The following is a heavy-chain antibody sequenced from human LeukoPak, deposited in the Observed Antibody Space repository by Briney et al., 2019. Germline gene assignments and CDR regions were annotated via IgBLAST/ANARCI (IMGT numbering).Heavy chain of an antibody. Sequence: ASVKGSCKASGDTFTSDGISWVRQAPGQGLEWRGWSSAYNGNTNYAQMLQGRVTMTTGTSTSTAYMELRTLRSDDTAVYYCARQVYCSSTTCYRGHDAFEIWGQGTMVTVSS. J-gene: IGHJ3*02. V-gene: IGHV1-18*01. CDR1: GDTFTSDG. D-gene: IGHD2-2*02. CDR2: SSAYNGNT. CDR3: ARQVYCSSTTCYRGHDAFEI.